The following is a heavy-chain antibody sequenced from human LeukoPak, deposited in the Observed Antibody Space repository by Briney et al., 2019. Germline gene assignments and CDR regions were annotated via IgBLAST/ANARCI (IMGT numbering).Heavy chain of an antibody. Sequence: SETLSLTCAVYGGSFSGYYWSWIRQPPGKGLEWIAEINHSGSPNYNPALQSRVTISLHTSQNQFSLKLTSVTAADTAVYYCARRSITIVRGEKTFDPWGQGTLVTVSP. D-gene: IGHD3-10*01. J-gene: IGHJ5*02. CDR1: GGSFSGYY. CDR2: INHSGSP. V-gene: IGHV4-34*01. CDR3: ARRSITIVRGEKTFDP.